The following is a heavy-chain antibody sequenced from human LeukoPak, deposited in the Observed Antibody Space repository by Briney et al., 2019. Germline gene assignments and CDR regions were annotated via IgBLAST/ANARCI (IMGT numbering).Heavy chain of an antibody. Sequence: ASVKVSCKTSGHSFTAYYMHWVRHAPGQGLELMGYIHPNSGGTVAAQAYQGRVTMTSATSITTAYMDLASLTSDDTAVYYCARVELRGANYYDWGQGTLVTVSS. V-gene: IGHV1-2*02. CDR2: IHPNSGGT. D-gene: IGHD3-3*01. CDR3: ARVELRGANYYD. CDR1: GHSFTAYY. J-gene: IGHJ4*02.